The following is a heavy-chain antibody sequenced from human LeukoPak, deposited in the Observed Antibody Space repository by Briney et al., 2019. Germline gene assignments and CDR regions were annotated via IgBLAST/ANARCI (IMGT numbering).Heavy chain of an antibody. CDR2: ISSSSSYI. J-gene: IGHJ4*02. D-gene: IGHD1-26*01. Sequence: GGSLRLSCAASGFTFSSYSMNWVRQAPGKGLEWVSSISSSSSYIYYADSVKGRFTISRDNAKNSLYLQMNSLRAEDTAVYYCAKVMDGWELLGGYDYWGQGTLVTVSS. CDR3: AKVMDGWELLGGYDY. V-gene: IGHV3-21*04. CDR1: GFTFSSYS.